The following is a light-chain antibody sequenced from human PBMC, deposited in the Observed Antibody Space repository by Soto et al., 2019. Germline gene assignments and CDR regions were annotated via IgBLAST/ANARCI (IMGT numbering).Light chain of an antibody. CDR1: QRVSSS. Sequence: EIVLTQSPGTLSLSPGERGTLSCSASQRVSSSLAWYQQKPGQAPRLLIYGASNRATGIPARFSGSGSGTDFTLTISSLEPEDFAVYYCQQRGDWPLTFGGGTKVEI. J-gene: IGKJ4*01. CDR2: GAS. CDR3: QQRGDWPLT. V-gene: IGKV3-11*01.